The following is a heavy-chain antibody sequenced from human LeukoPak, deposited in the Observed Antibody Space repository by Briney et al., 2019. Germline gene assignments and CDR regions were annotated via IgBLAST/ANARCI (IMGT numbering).Heavy chain of an antibody. CDR3: ARVQVYYDSSGYPYYYYGMDV. CDR2: IYHSGST. CDR1: GYSISSGYY. J-gene: IGHJ6*02. V-gene: IGHV4-38-2*02. Sequence: SETLSLTCTVSGYSISSGYYWGWIRQPPGKGLEWIGSIYHSGSTYYNPSLKSRVTISVDTSKNQFSLKLSSVTAADTAVYYCARVQVYYDSSGYPYYYYGMDVWGQGTTVTVSS. D-gene: IGHD3-22*01.